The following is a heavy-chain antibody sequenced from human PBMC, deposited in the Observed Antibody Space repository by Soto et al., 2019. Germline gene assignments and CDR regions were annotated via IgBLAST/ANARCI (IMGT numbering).Heavy chain of an antibody. CDR1: GGSIRSTTYY. D-gene: IGHD1-1*01. CDR3: VRHWSSSGNNWFDP. Sequence: PSETLSLTCTVSGGSIRSTTYYWAWIRQSPGKGLEWIASIYYTGTTYYHPSLKSRVTMSVDTPKNQVSLKLSSVTAADTAVYYCVRHWSSSGNNWFDPWGQGTRVTVSS. V-gene: IGHV4-39*01. J-gene: IGHJ5*02. CDR2: IYYTGTT.